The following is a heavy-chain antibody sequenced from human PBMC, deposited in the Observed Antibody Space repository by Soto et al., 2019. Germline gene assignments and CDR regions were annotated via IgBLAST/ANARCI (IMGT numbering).Heavy chain of an antibody. J-gene: IGHJ5*02. V-gene: IGHV4-4*07. CDR1: GVSIISSS. CDR2: IFSSGST. CDR3: ARDQGVVVTADNWFDP. D-gene: IGHD2-21*02. Sequence: SETLSVTCTVSGVSIISSSWTWTRQPPGKGLEWIGRIFSSGSTNYNPSLKGRITMSLDTSKNQFPLKLNSATATDTAVYFCARDQGVVVTADNWFDPWGQGILVTVSS.